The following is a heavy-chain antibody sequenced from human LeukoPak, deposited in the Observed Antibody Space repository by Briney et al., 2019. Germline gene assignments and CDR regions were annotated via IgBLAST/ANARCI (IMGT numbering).Heavy chain of an antibody. CDR1: GYTFTAHY. CDR3: PRVRVGYCRSTSCYSAGFDF. J-gene: IGHJ3*01. CDR2: MNPNSGDT. D-gene: IGHD2-2*01. Sequence: ASMKVSCKTSGYTFTAHYIHWIRQAPGQGLEWMGWMNPNSGDTNYAQKFQGRVTLTRDKTARTAYMELTRLKSDDTAVYHCPRVRVGYCRSTSCYSAGFDFWGQGTMVTV. V-gene: IGHV1-2*02.